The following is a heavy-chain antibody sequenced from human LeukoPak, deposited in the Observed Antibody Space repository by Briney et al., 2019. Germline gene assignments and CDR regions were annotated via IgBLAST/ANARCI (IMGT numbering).Heavy chain of an antibody. V-gene: IGHV3-21*06. Sequence: GESLRLSCAASGFTFSTYAMEWVRQAPGKGLEWVSSITGDNNYIYYADSVKGRFTISRDNAKNSLFLHMSSLRAGDTAVYYCARLRASSYGKYYFDYWGQGALVTVSS. CDR3: ARLRASSYGKYYFDY. CDR2: ITGDNNYI. J-gene: IGHJ4*02. D-gene: IGHD2-2*01. CDR1: GFTFSTYA.